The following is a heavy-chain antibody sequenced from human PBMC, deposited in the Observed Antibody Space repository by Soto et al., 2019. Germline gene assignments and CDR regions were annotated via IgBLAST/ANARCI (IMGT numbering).Heavy chain of an antibody. CDR3: ARASGYDFWSGYPSYYYYYYMDV. Sequence: SETLSLTCTVSGGSISSYYWSWIRQPPGKGLEWIGYIYYSGSTNYNPSLKSRVTISVDTSKNQFSLKLSSVTAADTAVYYCARASGYDFWSGYPSYYYYYYMDVWGKGTTVTVSS. V-gene: IGHV4-59*01. CDR2: IYYSGST. D-gene: IGHD3-3*01. J-gene: IGHJ6*03. CDR1: GGSISSYY.